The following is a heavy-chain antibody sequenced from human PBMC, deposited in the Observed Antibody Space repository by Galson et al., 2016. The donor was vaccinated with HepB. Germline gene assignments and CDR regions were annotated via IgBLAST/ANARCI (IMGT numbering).Heavy chain of an antibody. CDR2: IYSGGST. V-gene: IGHV3-53*01. CDR3: ARVAPSGPLDV. Sequence: SLRLSCAGSGLTVSTDYMSWVRQAPGKGLEWVSIIYSGGSTYYADSVKGRFSISRDNSKNTLYLQMNSLRAEDTAVYYCARVAPSGPLDVWGQGSTVTVSS. CDR1: GLTVSTDY. J-gene: IGHJ6*02.